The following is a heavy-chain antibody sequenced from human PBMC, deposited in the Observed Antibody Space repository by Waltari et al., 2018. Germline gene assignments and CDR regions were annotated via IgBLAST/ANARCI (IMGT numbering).Heavy chain of an antibody. Sequence: QVQLVQSGAEVKKPGASVKVSCKASGYTFTSYAMHWVRQAPGQRLEWMGWINAGNGNTKYSQKFQGRVTITRDTSASTAYMELSSLRSEDTAVYYCARDRPWGHRYYDSSGYYVYFDYWGQGTLVTVSS. J-gene: IGHJ4*02. D-gene: IGHD3-22*01. V-gene: IGHV1-3*01. CDR3: ARDRPWGHRYYDSSGYYVYFDY. CDR1: GYTFTSYA. CDR2: INAGNGNT.